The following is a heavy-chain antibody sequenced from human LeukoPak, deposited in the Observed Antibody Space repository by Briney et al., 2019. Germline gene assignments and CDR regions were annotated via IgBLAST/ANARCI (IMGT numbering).Heavy chain of an antibody. CDR1: GYTFTGYY. CDR2: INPNSGGT. Sequence: GASVKVSCKASGYTFTGYYMHWVRQAPGQGLEWMGWINPNSGGTNYAQKFQGRVTMTRDTSISTAYMELSRLRSDDTAVYYCARVNTGNAFGGVNASFDYWGQGTLVTVSS. D-gene: IGHD3-16*01. V-gene: IGHV1-2*02. J-gene: IGHJ4*02. CDR3: ARVNTGNAFGGVNASFDY.